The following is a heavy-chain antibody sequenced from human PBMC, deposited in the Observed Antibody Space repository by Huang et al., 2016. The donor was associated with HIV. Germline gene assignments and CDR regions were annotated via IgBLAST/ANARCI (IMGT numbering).Heavy chain of an antibody. V-gene: IGHV4-34*02. CDR2: VNHSESA. D-gene: IGHD2-21*02. CDR3: ARGLRFCRGGDCFPTHFQH. CDR1: GGSFSGYQ. J-gene: IGHJ1*01. Sequence: QVRLEQWGAGLLKPSETLSLTCAVYGGSFSGYQWTGIRPSPGKGWEWSREVNHSESATYNPYLKTRVTITGDMSKNQFSLKMTSLTVTDTAVYFCARGLRFCRGGDCFPTHFQHWSQG.